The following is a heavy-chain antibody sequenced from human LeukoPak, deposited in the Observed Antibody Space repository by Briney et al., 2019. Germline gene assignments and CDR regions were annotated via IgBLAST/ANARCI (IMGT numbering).Heavy chain of an antibody. D-gene: IGHD3-3*01. CDR2: ISSSSCYI. V-gene: IGHV3-21*01. CDR1: GFTFSSYS. CDR3: AKDQRYYDFWSGYFALDY. Sequence: GGSLRLSCAASGFTFSSYSMNWVRQAPGKGLEWVSSISSSSCYIYYADSVKGRFTISRDNAKNSLYLQMNSLRAEDTAVYYCAKDQRYYDFWSGYFALDYWGQGTLVTVSS. J-gene: IGHJ4*02.